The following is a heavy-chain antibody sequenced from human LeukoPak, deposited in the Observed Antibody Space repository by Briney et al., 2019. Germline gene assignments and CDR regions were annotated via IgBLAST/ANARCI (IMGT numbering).Heavy chain of an antibody. CDR1: GGSISSYY. J-gene: IGHJ4*02. CDR2: IYYSGST. D-gene: IGHD5-12*01. CDR3: ARSGSFDYFFDS. V-gene: IGHV4-59*12. Sequence: PSETLSLTCTVSGGSISSYYWSWIRQPPGKGLEWIGYIYYSGSTNYNPSLKSRVTISVDTSKNRLSLRLNSVTAADSAVYFCARSGSFDYFFDSWGQGILVIVSS.